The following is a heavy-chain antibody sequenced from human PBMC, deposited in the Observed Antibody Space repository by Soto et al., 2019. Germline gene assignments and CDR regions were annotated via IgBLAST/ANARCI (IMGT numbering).Heavy chain of an antibody. CDR2: IYYSGRA. Sequence: PSETLSLTCSISGGSINNYYGSWIRQPPGRGLEWIGYIYYSGRASYSPSLKSRVTISVDTSKNQFSLKLTSVTAADTAVYYCARADYSNIAYWGQGTQVTVSS. D-gene: IGHD4-4*01. CDR1: GGSINNYY. J-gene: IGHJ4*02. V-gene: IGHV4-59*01. CDR3: ARADYSNIAY.